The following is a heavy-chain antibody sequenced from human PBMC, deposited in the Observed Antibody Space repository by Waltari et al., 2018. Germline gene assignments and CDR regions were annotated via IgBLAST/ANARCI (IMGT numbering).Heavy chain of an antibody. CDR3: ARSRKQIKTPGFDY. CDR2: IKQDGSEK. CDR1: GFTFSSYW. J-gene: IGHJ4*02. Sequence: EVQLVESGGGLVQPGGSLRLSCAASGFTFSSYWMSWVRQAPGKGLEWVANIKQDGSEKYYVDSVKGRFTISRDNAKNSLYLQMNSLRAEDTAVYYCARSRKQIKTPGFDYWGQGTLVTVSS. D-gene: IGHD3-9*01. V-gene: IGHV3-7*01.